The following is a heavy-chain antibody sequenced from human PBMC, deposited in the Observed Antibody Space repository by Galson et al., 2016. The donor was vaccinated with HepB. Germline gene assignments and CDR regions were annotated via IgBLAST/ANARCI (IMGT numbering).Heavy chain of an antibody. CDR1: GFTFSSYG. Sequence: SLRLSCAASGFTFSSYGMHWVRQAPGKGLEWVAFIWYDGGNKYYAESVNGRFTISRDTSKNTLYLQMTSLRVEDTAVYYCARGCGGDCYSVSGYWGQGTLVTVSP. D-gene: IGHD2-21*02. J-gene: IGHJ4*02. CDR2: IWYDGGNK. V-gene: IGHV3-33*08. CDR3: ARGCGGDCYSVSGY.